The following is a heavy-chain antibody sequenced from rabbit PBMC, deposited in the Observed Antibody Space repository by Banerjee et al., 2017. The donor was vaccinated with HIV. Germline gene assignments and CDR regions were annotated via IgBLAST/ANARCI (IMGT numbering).Heavy chain of an antibody. CDR3: ASGYSDVYFSL. CDR1: GFSFSSGYY. CDR2: IGTGSGST. Sequence: QQLVESGGGLVKPGASLTLTCKASGFSFSSGYYVCWVRQAPGKGLEWIGCIGTGSGSTYYASWAKGRFTISKTSSTTVTLQMTSLTAADTATYFCASGYSDVYFSLWGPGTLVTVS. J-gene: IGHJ4*01. V-gene: IGHV1S40*01. D-gene: IGHD1-1*01.